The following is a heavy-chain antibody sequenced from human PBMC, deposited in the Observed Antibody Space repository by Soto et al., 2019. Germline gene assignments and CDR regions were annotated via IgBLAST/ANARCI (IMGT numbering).Heavy chain of an antibody. CDR2: ISGSGDNR. D-gene: IGHD3-3*01. CDR1: GFIFKNYA. Sequence: EVVLLESGGGLVQSGGYLRLSCAASGFIFKNYAMNWVRQAPGKGLEWVSAISGSGDNRYYADSVRGRFTISRDNSKSVVFLQMVSLTAEDSAVYFCASEGGDFWSGYGGRGQRTLVTVS. J-gene: IGHJ4*02. CDR3: ASEGGDFWSGYGG. V-gene: IGHV3-23*01.